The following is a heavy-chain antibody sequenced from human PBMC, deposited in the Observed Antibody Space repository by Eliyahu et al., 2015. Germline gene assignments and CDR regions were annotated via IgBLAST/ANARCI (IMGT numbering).Heavy chain of an antibody. J-gene: IGHJ5*02. V-gene: IGHV4-39*01. CDR2: IYYSGST. D-gene: IGHD3-22*01. Sequence: QLQLQESGPGLVKPSETLSLTCTVSGGSISSSSYXWGWIRQPPGKGLEWIGSIYYSGSTYYNPSLKSRVTISVDTSKNQFSLKLSSVTAADTAVYYCARQRPLDGYYRAPGSFDPWGQGTLVTVSS. CDR1: GGSISSSSYX. CDR3: ARQRPLDGYYRAPGSFDP.